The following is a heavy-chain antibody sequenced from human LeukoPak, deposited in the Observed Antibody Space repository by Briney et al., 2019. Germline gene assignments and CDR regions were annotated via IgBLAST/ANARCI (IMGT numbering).Heavy chain of an antibody. CDR2: IKQDGSEK. Sequence: PGGSLRLSCAASGFTFSSYWMSWVRQAPGKGLEWVANIKQDGSEKYYVDSVKGRFTISRDNAKNSLYLQMNSLRAEDTAVYYCARDLSGWSDYYFDYWGQGTLVTVSS. D-gene: IGHD6-19*01. V-gene: IGHV3-7*01. J-gene: IGHJ4*02. CDR1: GFTFSSYW. CDR3: ARDLSGWSDYYFDY.